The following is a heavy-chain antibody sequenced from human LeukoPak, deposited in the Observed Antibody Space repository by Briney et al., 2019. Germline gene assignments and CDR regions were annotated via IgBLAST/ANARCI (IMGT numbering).Heavy chain of an antibody. Sequence: GGSLRLSCAASGFTVSNYAMSWVRQAPGKGLEWGSAISGSGDNTYYADSVKGRFTVSRDNSKNTLYVQMKSLRAEDTAVYYCAKDFVVVPGNVNYFDYWGQGTLVTVSS. CDR3: AKDFVVVPGNVNYFDY. D-gene: IGHD2-21*02. V-gene: IGHV3-23*01. CDR2: ISGSGDNT. J-gene: IGHJ4*02. CDR1: GFTVSNYA.